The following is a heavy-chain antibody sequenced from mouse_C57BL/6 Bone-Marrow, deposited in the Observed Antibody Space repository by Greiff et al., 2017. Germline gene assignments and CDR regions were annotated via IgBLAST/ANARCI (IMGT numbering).Heavy chain of an antibody. D-gene: IGHD2-3*01. CDR2: IYPGSGST. V-gene: IGHV1-55*01. CDR3: APMISYYFDY. CDR1: GYTFTSYW. J-gene: IGHJ2*01. Sequence: QVQLQQPGAELVKPGASVKMSCKASGYTFTSYWLTWVKQRPGQGLEWIGDIYPGSGSTNYNEKFKSKATLTVDTSSRTAYMQLSSLTSEDSAVYYCAPMISYYFDYWGQGTTLTVSS.